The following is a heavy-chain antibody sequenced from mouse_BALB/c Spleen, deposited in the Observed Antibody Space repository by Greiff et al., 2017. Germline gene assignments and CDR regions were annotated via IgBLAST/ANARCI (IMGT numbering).Heavy chain of an antibody. CDR1: GFSLTGYG. D-gene: IGHD2-14*01. V-gene: IGHV2-6-7*01. Sequence: QVQLKQSGPGLVAPSQSLSITCTVSGFSLTGYGVNWVRQPPGKGLEWLGMIWGDGSTDYNSALKSRLSISKDNSKSQVFLKMNSLQTDDTARYYCARVWNRYDVGAWFAYWGQGTLVTVSA. J-gene: IGHJ3*01. CDR3: ARVWNRYDVGAWFAY. CDR2: IWGDGST.